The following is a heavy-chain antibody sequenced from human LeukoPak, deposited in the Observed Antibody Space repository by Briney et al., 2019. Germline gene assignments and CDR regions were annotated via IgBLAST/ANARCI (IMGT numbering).Heavy chain of an antibody. CDR2: IYSGGST. V-gene: IGHV3-66*01. CDR1: GFTVSSNY. CDR3: ASLTDIEAGAVRY. Sequence: GGSLRLSCAASGFTVSSNYMSWVRQAPGKGLEWVSAIYSGGSTYYADSVKGRFTISRDNSKNTLYLQMNSLRAEDTAVYYCASLTDIEAGAVRYWGQGTLVTVSS. D-gene: IGHD1-26*01. J-gene: IGHJ4*02.